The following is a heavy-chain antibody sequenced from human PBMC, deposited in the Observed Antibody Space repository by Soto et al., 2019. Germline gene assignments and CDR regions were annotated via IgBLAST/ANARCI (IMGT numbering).Heavy chain of an antibody. CDR3: VRTSLVVAAATLDDY. CDR2: INSDGSRT. CDR1: GFTFSSYW. J-gene: IGHJ4*02. V-gene: IGHV3-74*01. Sequence: EVQLVESGGGLVQPGGSLRLSCAASGFTFSSYWMHWVRQAPGKGLVWVSRINSDGSRTSYADSVKGRLTISRDNAKNTLYLQMNSLRAEHTAVYYCVRTSLVVAAATLDDYCGQGTLVTVSS. D-gene: IGHD2-15*01.